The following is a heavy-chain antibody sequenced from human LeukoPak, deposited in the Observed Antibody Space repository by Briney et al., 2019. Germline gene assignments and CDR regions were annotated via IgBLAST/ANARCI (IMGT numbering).Heavy chain of an antibody. Sequence: ASVKVSFKASGYTFTNYGISWVRQAPGQGLERMGWISGCNGKTNYAQKLQGRVTMTTDTSTSTAYMELRSLRSDDTAVYYCARDTGIAVAGTGDFDYWGQGTLVTVSS. V-gene: IGHV1-18*01. J-gene: IGHJ4*02. CDR2: ISGCNGKT. CDR1: GYTFTNYG. CDR3: ARDTGIAVAGTGDFDY. D-gene: IGHD6-13*01.